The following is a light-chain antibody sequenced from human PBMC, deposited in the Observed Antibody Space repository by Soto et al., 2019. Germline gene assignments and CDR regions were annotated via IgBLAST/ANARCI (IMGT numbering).Light chain of an antibody. Sequence: QSALTQPASGSGSPGQSIPISCTGTSSDVGGYNYVSWYQQHPGKAPKLMIFEVSNRPSGVSNRFSGSKSDNTASLTISGLQAEDEADYYCYSYTSSSTWVFGGGTKLTVL. J-gene: IGLJ3*02. CDR1: SSDVGGYNY. CDR3: YSYTSSSTWV. CDR2: EVS. V-gene: IGLV2-14*01.